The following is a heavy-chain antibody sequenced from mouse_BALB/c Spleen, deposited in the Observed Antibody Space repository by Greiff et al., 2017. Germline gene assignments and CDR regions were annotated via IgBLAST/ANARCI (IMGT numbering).Heavy chain of an antibody. V-gene: IGHV14-4*02. CDR2: IDPENGDT. D-gene: IGHD1-2*01. J-gene: IGHJ2*01. CDR3: NAILRPFDY. CDR1: GFNIKDYY. Sequence: EVQLQESGAELVRSGASVKLSCTASGFNIKDYYMHWVKQRPEQGLEWIGWIDPENGDTEYAPKFQGKATMTADTSSNTAYLQLSSLTSEDTAVYYCNAILRPFDYWGQGTTLTVSS.